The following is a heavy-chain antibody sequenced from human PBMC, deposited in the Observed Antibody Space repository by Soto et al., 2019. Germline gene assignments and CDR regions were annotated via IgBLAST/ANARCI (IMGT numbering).Heavy chain of an antibody. CDR1: GVTFSSYG. D-gene: IGHD4-17*01. Sequence: GGSLRLSCAASGVTFSSYGMHWVRQAPGKGLEWVAVISYDGSNKYYADSVRGRFTISRDNSKNTLYLQMNSLRAEDTAVYYCAKDYGDYEIGYWGQGTLVTVSS. J-gene: IGHJ4*02. CDR2: ISYDGSNK. V-gene: IGHV3-30*18. CDR3: AKDYGDYEIGY.